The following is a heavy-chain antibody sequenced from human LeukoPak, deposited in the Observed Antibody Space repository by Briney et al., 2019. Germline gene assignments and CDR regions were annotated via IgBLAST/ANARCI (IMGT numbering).Heavy chain of an antibody. J-gene: IGHJ4*02. D-gene: IGHD3-3*01. CDR1: GFTFSTYS. Sequence: TGGSLRLSCAVSGFTFSTYSMTWVRQAPGKGLEWVSSISSSSRNTYPADSVRGRFTISRDNAKNSLYLQMNSLRAEDTAVYYCARGGTFGVDISDYWGQGTLVTVSS. CDR2: ISSSSRNT. CDR3: ARGGTFGVDISDY. V-gene: IGHV3-21*01.